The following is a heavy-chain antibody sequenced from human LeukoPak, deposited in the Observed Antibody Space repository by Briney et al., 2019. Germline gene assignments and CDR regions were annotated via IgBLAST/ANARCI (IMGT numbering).Heavy chain of an antibody. D-gene: IGHD6-13*01. CDR1: GFTFSSYA. J-gene: IGHJ4*02. CDR3: AKDRRGMTGAAAGREYFDY. V-gene: IGHV3-23*01. CDR2: ISGSGGST. Sequence: GGSLRLSCAASGFTFSSYAMSWVRQAPGKGLEWVSAISGSGGSTYYADSVKGRFTISRDNSKNTLYLQMNSLRAEDTAVYYCAKDRRGMTGAAAGREYFDYWGQGTLVTVSS.